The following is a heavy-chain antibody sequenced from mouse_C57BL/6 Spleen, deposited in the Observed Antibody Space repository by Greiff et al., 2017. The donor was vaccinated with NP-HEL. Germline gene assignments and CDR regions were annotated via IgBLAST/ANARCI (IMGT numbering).Heavy chain of an antibody. CDR3: ARVIYYGNYVYLYFDV. V-gene: IGHV5-17*01. D-gene: IGHD2-1*01. CDR2: LSSGSSTI. J-gene: IGHJ1*03. Sequence: EVMLVESGGGLVKPGGSLKLSCAASGFTFSDYGMHWVRQAPEKGLEWVAYLSSGSSTIYYAATVKGRFTISRANAKNTLLLQMTRLRSEDTAMYYCARVIYYGNYVYLYFDVWGTGTTVTVSS. CDR1: GFTFSDYG.